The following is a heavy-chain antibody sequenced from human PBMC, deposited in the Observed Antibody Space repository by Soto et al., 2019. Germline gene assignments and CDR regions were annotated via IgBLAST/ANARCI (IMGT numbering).Heavy chain of an antibody. J-gene: IGHJ4*02. CDR1: GGSISSYY. V-gene: IGHV4-59*01. CDR2: IYYSGST. Sequence: KSSETLSLTCTVSGGSISSYYWSWIRQPPGKGLEWIGYIYYSGSTNYNPSLKSRVTISVDTSKSQFSLKLSSVTAADTAVYYCARGGGVYYFDYWGQGTLVTVSS. CDR3: ARGGGVYYFDY. D-gene: IGHD2-8*02.